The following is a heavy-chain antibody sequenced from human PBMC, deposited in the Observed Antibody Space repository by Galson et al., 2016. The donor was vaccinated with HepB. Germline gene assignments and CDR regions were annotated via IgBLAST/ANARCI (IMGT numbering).Heavy chain of an antibody. CDR2: ITHSGSN. V-gene: IGHV4-34*01. CDR3: ARGVTVTTRASDI. Sequence: ETLSLTCAGFGWSFSGYYWTWLRQPPGKGLEWIGEITHSGSNDYKPSLKRRVTISVDTSKNHFSLKLTSVTAADTSVYYCARGVTVTTRASDIWGQGTMVTVSS. D-gene: IGHD4-17*01. CDR1: GWSFSGYY. J-gene: IGHJ3*02.